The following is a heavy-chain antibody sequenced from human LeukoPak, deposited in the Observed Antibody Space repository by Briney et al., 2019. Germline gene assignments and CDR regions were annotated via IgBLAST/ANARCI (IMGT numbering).Heavy chain of an antibody. CDR3: ARYETLVRPFDY. V-gene: IGHV4-34*01. Sequence: SETLSLTCTVSGGSISSYYWSWIRQPPGKGLEWIGEINHSGSTNYNPSLKSRVTISVDTSKNQFSLKLSSVTAADTAVYYCARYETLVRPFDYWGQGTLVTVSS. CDR2: INHSGST. CDR1: GGSISSYY. D-gene: IGHD6-6*01. J-gene: IGHJ4*02.